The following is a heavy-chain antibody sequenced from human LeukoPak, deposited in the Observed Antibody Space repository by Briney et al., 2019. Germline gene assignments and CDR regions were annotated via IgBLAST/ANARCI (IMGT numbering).Heavy chain of an antibody. J-gene: IGHJ4*02. CDR3: ARQSYGGNGWGVGY. V-gene: IGHV4-59*08. CDR2: IYYSGST. Sequence: SETLSLTCTVSGGSISSYYWSWIRQPPGKGLEWIGHIYYSGSTNYNPSLKSRVTISVDTSKNQFSLKLSSVTAADTAVYYCARQSYGGNGWGVGYWSQGTLVTVSS. CDR1: GGSISSYY. D-gene: IGHD4-23*01.